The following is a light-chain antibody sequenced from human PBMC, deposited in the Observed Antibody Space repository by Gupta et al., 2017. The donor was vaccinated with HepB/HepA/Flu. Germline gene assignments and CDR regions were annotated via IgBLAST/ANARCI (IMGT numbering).Light chain of an antibody. J-gene: IGKJ1*01. CDR3: QQTYRTGRT. V-gene: IGKV1-39*01. CDR1: QNIRTY. CDR2: TAS. Sequence: DIQMTQSPSSLAASVGDRVTITCRASQNIRTYLHWYQQRPGEAPKLLIYTASTLQSGVPSRFSGSGSETDFTLTISSLQPEDCATYYCQQTYRTGRTFGQGTKVEMK.